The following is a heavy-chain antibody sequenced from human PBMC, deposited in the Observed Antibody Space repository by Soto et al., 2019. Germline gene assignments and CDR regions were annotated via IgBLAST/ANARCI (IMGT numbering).Heavy chain of an antibody. D-gene: IGHD6-13*01. Sequence: SETLSLTCTVSGGSISSYYWSWIRQPPGKGLEWIGYIYYSGSTNYNPSLKSRVTISVDTSNNQFSLKLSSVTAADTAVYYCARHVGTVAAGIGWFDPWGQGTLVTVSS. J-gene: IGHJ5*02. CDR2: IYYSGST. V-gene: IGHV4-59*08. CDR3: ARHVGTVAAGIGWFDP. CDR1: GGSISSYY.